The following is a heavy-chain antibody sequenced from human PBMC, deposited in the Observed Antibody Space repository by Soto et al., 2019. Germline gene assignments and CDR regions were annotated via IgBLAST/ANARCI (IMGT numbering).Heavy chain of an antibody. V-gene: IGHV5-10-1*01. CDR1: GYSFTSYW. Sequence: PGESLKISCKGSGYSFTSYWISWVRQMPGKGLEWMGRIDPSDSYTNYSPSFQGHVTISADKSISTAYLQWSSLKASDTAMYYCARHRSVAAAGIYYYYGMDVWGQGTTVTVSS. J-gene: IGHJ6*02. D-gene: IGHD6-13*01. CDR2: IDPSDSYT. CDR3: ARHRSVAAAGIYYYYGMDV.